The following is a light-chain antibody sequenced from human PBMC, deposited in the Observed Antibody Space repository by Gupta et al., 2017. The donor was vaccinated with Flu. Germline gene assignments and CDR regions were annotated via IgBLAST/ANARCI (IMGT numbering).Light chain of an antibody. J-gene: IGKJ4*01. V-gene: IGKV3-15*01. CDR2: GAS. Sequence: EXXXTXXXATXSXXXGERATLSCRASQSVSSNLAWYQQKPGQAPRLLIYGASTRATGIPARFSGSGSGTEFTLTISSLQSEDFAVYYCQQYNNWPPLTFGGGTKVEIK. CDR3: QQYNNWPPLT. CDR1: QSVSSN.